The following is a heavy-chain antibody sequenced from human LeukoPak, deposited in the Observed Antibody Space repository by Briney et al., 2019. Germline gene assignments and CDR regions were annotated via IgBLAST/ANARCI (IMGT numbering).Heavy chain of an antibody. D-gene: IGHD3-22*01. CDR3: ARDKVVVITYYFDY. Sequence: PGRSLRLSCAASGFTFSSYAMHWVRQAPGKGLEWVAVISYDGSNKYYADSVKGRFTLSRDNSKNTLYLQMNSLRAEDTAVYYCARDKVVVITYYFDYWGQGTLVTVSS. CDR1: GFTFSSYA. V-gene: IGHV3-30-3*01. J-gene: IGHJ4*02. CDR2: ISYDGSNK.